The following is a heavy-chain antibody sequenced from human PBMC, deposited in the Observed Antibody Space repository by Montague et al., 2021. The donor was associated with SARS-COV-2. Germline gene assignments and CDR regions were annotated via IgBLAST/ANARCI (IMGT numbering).Heavy chain of an antibody. CDR3: AREAMVRSFEYYGMDV. V-gene: IGHV3-21*01. Sequence: SLRLSCAASGFTFSSYTMNWARQAPGKGLEWVSSISSSSSSIYYADSVKGRFTISRDNAKNSLYLQMNSLRAEDTAVYYCAREAMVRSFEYYGMDVWGQGTTVTVSS. J-gene: IGHJ6*02. CDR2: ISSSSSSI. D-gene: IGHD3-10*01. CDR1: GFTFSSYT.